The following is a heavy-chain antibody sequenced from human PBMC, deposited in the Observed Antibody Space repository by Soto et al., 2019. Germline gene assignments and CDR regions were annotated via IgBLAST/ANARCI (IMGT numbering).Heavy chain of an antibody. CDR1: GFTFSSYG. V-gene: IGHV3-30*18. Sequence: QVQLVESGGGVVQPGRSLRLSCAASGFTFSSYGMHWVRQAPGKGLEWVAVISYDGSNKYYADSVKGRFTISRDNSKNTLYLQMNSLSAEDPAVYYCAKDLGGSVTVAATTAHWFDPWGQGTLVTVSS. CDR3: AKDLGGSVTVAATTAHWFDP. CDR2: ISYDGSNK. J-gene: IGHJ5*02. D-gene: IGHD2-15*01.